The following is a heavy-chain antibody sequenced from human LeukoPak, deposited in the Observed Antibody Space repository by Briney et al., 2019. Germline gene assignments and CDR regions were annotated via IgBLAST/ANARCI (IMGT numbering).Heavy chain of an antibody. D-gene: IGHD6-13*01. CDR1: GYTFTDYY. J-gene: IGHJ4*02. Sequence: ASVKVSCKASGYTFTDYYMHWVRQAPGQGLEWMGWINPNSGGTHYAQKFQGRVTMTRDTSISTAYMELSSLRSDDTAVYYCGRLSGSWPLSPIVYWGQGTLVTVSS. CDR2: INPNSGGT. V-gene: IGHV1-2*02. CDR3: GRLSGSWPLSPIVY.